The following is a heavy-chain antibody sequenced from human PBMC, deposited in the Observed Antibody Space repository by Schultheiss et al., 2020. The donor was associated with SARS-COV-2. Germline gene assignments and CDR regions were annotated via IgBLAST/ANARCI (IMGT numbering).Heavy chain of an antibody. V-gene: IGHV4-59*12. Sequence: SETLSLTCTVSGGSISSYYWSWIRQPPGKGLEWIGYIYYSGSTNYNPSLKSRVTMSVDTSKNQFSLKLSSVTAADTAVYYCARDAPKAAAGKWGYYYYGMDVWGQGTTVTVSS. CDR1: GGSISSYY. D-gene: IGHD6-13*01. J-gene: IGHJ6*02. CDR2: IYYSGST. CDR3: ARDAPKAAAGKWGYYYYGMDV.